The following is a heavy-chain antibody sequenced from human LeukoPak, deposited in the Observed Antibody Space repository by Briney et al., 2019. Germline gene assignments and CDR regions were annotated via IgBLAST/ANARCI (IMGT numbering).Heavy chain of an antibody. J-gene: IGHJ4*02. CDR1: GYTFTGYY. Sequence: ASVKVSCKASGYTFTGYYIHWIRQAPGQGLEWMGWLNPNSGVTNYAQKFQGRVTMTRETSISTAYMEDTSVGTAYMELSGLRSDDTAVYYCARDLGGGYFDHWGQGTLVTVSS. D-gene: IGHD3-16*01. CDR3: ARDLGGGYFDH. V-gene: IGHV1-2*02. CDR2: LNPNSGVT.